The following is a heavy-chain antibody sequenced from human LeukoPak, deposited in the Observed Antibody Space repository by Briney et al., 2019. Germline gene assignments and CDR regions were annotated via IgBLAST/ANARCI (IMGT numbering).Heavy chain of an antibody. Sequence: SETLSLTCTVSGGSISSGSYYWSWIRQPAGKGLEWIGRIYHSGSTYYNPSLKSRVTISVDTSKNQFSLKLSSVTAADTAVYYCARAVGSGSFQTYYYYMDVWGKGTTVTISS. CDR2: IYHSGST. V-gene: IGHV4-61*02. J-gene: IGHJ6*03. CDR1: GGSISSGSYY. D-gene: IGHD3-10*01. CDR3: ARAVGSGSFQTYYYYMDV.